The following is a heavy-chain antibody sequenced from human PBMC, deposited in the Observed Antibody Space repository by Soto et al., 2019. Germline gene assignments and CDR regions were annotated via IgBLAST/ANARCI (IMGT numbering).Heavy chain of an antibody. CDR2: INHSGST. J-gene: IGHJ4*02. CDR1: GGSFSGYY. V-gene: IGHV4-34*01. D-gene: IGHD2-8*02. Sequence: SETLSLTCAVYGGSFSGYYWTWIRQPPGTGLEWIGEINHSGSTNYNPSLKSRVTISVDTSKNQFSLKLTSVTAANTAVYYCARDKITGLFDYWGQGTLGSVSS. CDR3: ARDKITGLFDY.